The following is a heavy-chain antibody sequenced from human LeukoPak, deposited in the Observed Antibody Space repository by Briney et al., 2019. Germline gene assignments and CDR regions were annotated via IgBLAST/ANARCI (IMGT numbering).Heavy chain of an antibody. V-gene: IGHV1-2*02. CDR3: ASPSHDTSGYYSFVY. CDR1: GNTFTDYY. Sequence: ASVKVSCKASGNTFTDYYMHWVRQAPGQGLEWMGWINPNSGGTNFAQKFQGRVTMTRDTSISTAYMEVTRLRSDDTAVYYCASPSHDTSGYYSFVYWGRGALVTVSS. J-gene: IGHJ4*02. CDR2: INPNSGGT. D-gene: IGHD3-22*01.